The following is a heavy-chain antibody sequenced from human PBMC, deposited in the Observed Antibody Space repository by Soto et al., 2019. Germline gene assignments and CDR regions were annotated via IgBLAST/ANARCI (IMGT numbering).Heavy chain of an antibody. D-gene: IGHD3-10*01. CDR3: ARDRRVRGDYGMDV. CDR2: IYYSGST. V-gene: IGHV4-59*01. CDR1: GGSISSYY. J-gene: IGHJ6*02. Sequence: QVQLQESGPGLVKPSETLSLTCTVSGGSISSYYWSWIRQPPGKGLEWIGYIYYSGSTNYNPSLKSRVTMSVDTTKNQFALKLSSVTAAETAVYYCARDRRVRGDYGMDVWGQGTTVTVSS.